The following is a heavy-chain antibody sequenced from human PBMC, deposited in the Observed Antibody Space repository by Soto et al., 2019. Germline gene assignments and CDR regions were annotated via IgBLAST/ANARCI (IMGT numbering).Heavy chain of an antibody. J-gene: IGHJ4*02. D-gene: IGHD6-19*01. Sequence: EVQLVESGGGLVQPGGSLRLSCAASGFTFSSYEMNWVRQAPGKGLEWVSYISSSGSTIYYADSVKGRFTISRDNAKNLLVLQKNRLRGQDTAVYYWARGQYSSGGGYFDYWGQETLVTVSS. CDR3: ARGQYSSGGGYFDY. CDR2: ISSSGSTI. V-gene: IGHV3-48*03. CDR1: GFTFSSYE.